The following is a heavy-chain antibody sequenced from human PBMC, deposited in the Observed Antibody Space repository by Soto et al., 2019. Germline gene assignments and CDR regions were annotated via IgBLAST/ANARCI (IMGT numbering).Heavy chain of an antibody. Sequence: SETLSLTCAVSGCSISSGNWLSWVRQSPGTELEWIGEIYHSGITNYNPYLKSRVTISVDNSENQLFVSLNSVTAADTAVYYCARNVRYYIDYWGQGTLVTSPQ. CDR3: ARNVRYYIDY. CDR1: GCSISSGNW. V-gene: IGHV4-4*02. CDR2: IYHSGIT. J-gene: IGHJ4*02.